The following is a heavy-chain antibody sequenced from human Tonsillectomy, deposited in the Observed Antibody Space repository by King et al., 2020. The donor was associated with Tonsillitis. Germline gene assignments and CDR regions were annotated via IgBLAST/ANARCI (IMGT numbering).Heavy chain of an antibody. J-gene: IGHJ4*02. CDR1: EFTFANYA. V-gene: IGHV3-23*04. Sequence: VQLVESGGGLVQPGGSLRLSCAASEFTFANYAMNWVRQAPGKGLEWVSGVSGSGAATYYADSVKGRFTISRDNSKNTLYLQMNSLRAEDTAVYYCAKGNYDILTGYSLWGQGTLDTVSS. CDR2: VSGSGAAT. CDR3: AKGNYDILTGYSL. D-gene: IGHD3-9*01.